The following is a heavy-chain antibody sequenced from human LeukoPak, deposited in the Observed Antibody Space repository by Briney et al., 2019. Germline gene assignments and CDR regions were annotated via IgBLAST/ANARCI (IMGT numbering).Heavy chain of an antibody. CDR1: GYTFTGYY. V-gene: IGHV1-2*04. Sequence: ASVKVSCKASGYTFTGYYMHWVRQAPGQGLEWMGWINPNSGGTNYAQKFQGWVTMTRDTSISTAYMELSRLRSDDTAVYYCARGSLVVVPAATMYNWFDPWGQGTLSPSPQ. D-gene: IGHD2-2*01. CDR3: ARGSLVVVPAATMYNWFDP. CDR2: INPNSGGT. J-gene: IGHJ5*02.